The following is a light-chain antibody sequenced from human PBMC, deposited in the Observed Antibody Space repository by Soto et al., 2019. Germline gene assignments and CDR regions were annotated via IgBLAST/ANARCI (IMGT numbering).Light chain of an antibody. CDR1: SSDVGGYKY. CDR3: SSYAGSNYFVV. J-gene: IGLJ2*01. Sequence: QSALTQPPSASGSPGQSVTISCTGTSSDVGGYKYVSWYQQHAGKAPKLILFEVNKRPSGVPDRFSGSKSGNTASLTVSGLQTDDEADYYCSSYAGSNYFVVFGGGTQLTVL. CDR2: EVN. V-gene: IGLV2-8*01.